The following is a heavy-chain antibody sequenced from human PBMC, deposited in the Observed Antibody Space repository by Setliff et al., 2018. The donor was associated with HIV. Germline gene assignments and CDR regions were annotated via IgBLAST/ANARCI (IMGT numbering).Heavy chain of an antibody. V-gene: IGHV1-2*06. CDR3: ARAHFLVAMTRNWFDP. J-gene: IGHJ5*02. D-gene: IGHD5-12*01. CDR2: INPKSGVA. Sequence: ASVKVSCKASGYTFTDFYIHWVRQAPGQGLEWIGRINPKSGVADYLKKFQGRVTMTTDTSTNTAHMELIRPRFDDTSVYYCARAHFLVAMTRNWFDPWGQGTLVTVSS. CDR1: GYTFTDFY.